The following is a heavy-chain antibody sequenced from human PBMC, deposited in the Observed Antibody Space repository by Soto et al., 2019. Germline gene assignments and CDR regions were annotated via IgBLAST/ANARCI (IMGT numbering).Heavy chain of an antibody. CDR3: ARGGDLHDAFDL. V-gene: IGHV3-48*03. CDR1: GFTFSSYE. D-gene: IGHD7-27*01. J-gene: IGHJ3*01. CDR2: ISSSGSTI. Sequence: EVQLVESGGGLVQPGGSLRLSCAASGFTFSSYEMNWVRQAPGKGLEWVSYISSSGSTIYYADSVKGRFTISRDNAKNSLYLQMNSLRAEDTAGYSCARGGDLHDAFDLWGQGTMVTVSS.